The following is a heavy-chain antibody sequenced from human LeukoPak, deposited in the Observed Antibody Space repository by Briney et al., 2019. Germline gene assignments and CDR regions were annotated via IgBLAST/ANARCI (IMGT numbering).Heavy chain of an antibody. Sequence: SETLSLTCTVSGGSISSYYWSWIRQPPGKGLEWIGYIYYSGSTSYNPSLKSRVTISVDTSKNQFSLQLSSVTAADTAVYYCARGRIAATVDYFDYWGQGTLVTVSS. CDR2: IYYSGST. J-gene: IGHJ4*02. CDR3: ARGRIAATVDYFDY. D-gene: IGHD6-13*01. CDR1: GGSISSYY. V-gene: IGHV4-59*08.